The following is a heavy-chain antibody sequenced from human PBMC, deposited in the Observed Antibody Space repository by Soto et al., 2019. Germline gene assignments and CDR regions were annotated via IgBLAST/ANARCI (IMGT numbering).Heavy chain of an antibody. CDR1: GFTFSHYA. Sequence: GGSLRLSCAASGFTFSHYAMSWVRQAPGEGLEWVSAISGSGGSTHYADSVRGRFTISRDNSNNTLYLQMNSLRAEDTAVYYCAKEAWRTIITQFDSWGLGTQVTVSS. D-gene: IGHD3-10*01. V-gene: IGHV3-23*01. J-gene: IGHJ4*02. CDR3: AKEAWRTIITQFDS. CDR2: ISGSGGST.